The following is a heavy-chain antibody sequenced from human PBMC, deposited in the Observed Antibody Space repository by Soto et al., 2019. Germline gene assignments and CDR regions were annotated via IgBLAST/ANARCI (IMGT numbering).Heavy chain of an antibody. Sequence: QVQLVESGGGVVQPGRSLRLSCAASGFSFSSNAMHWVRQAPGKGLEWVALISYEGRDKNYVDSVKGRFTISRDNSKNTLYLQMNSLRTEDTAVYYCARDRGFPGDYWGQGTLVTVSS. CDR3: ARDRGFPGDY. CDR1: GFSFSSNA. V-gene: IGHV3-30-3*01. CDR2: ISYEGRDK. D-gene: IGHD1-26*01. J-gene: IGHJ4*02.